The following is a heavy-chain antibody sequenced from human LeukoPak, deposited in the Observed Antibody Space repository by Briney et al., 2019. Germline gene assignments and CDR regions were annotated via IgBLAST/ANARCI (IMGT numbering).Heavy chain of an antibody. Sequence: GGSLRLSCAASGFTFNSYAMSWVRQAPCERLQWVSGISDSGGNTYYADSVRGRFTISRDNSKNALYLQMNSLRAEDTAVYYCARNRSSWLIDYWGQGTLVTVSS. CDR3: ARNRSSWLIDY. CDR1: GFTFNSYA. J-gene: IGHJ4*02. V-gene: IGHV3-23*01. CDR2: ISDSGGNT. D-gene: IGHD6-6*01.